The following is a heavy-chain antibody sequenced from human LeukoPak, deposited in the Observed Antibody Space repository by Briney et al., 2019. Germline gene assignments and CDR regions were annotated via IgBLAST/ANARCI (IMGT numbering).Heavy chain of an antibody. V-gene: IGHV4-31*03. Sequence: SEPLSLTCTVSGGSISSGGYYWSWIRQHPGKGLEWIGYIYYSGSTYYNPSLKSRVTISVDTSKNQFSLKLSSVTAADTAVYYCARDGGYSYGYGDAFDIWGQGTMVTVSS. CDR3: ARDGGYSYGYGDAFDI. D-gene: IGHD5-18*01. J-gene: IGHJ3*02. CDR1: GGSISSGGYY. CDR2: IYYSGST.